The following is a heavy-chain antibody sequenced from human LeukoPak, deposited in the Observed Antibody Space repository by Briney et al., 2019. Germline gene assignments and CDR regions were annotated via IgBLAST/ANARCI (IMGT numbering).Heavy chain of an antibody. J-gene: IGHJ6*02. CDR1: GFTVSSYA. CDR3: AKDLSVRFLEWLRDYYYGMDV. V-gene: IGHV3-23*01. Sequence: PGGSLRLSCAASGFTVSSYAMSWVRQAPGKGLEWVSAISGSGGITYYADSVKGRFTISRDNSKNTLYLQMNSLRAEDTAVYYCAKDLSVRFLEWLRDYYYGMDVWGQGTTVTVSS. D-gene: IGHD3-3*01. CDR2: ISGSGGIT.